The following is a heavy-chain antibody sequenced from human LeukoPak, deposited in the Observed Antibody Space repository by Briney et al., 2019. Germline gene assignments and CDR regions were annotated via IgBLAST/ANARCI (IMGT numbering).Heavy chain of an antibody. D-gene: IGHD3-10*01. CDR1: GFTFSSYA. J-gene: IGHJ6*03. Sequence: GSLRLSCAASGFTFSSYAMSWIRQPAGKGLEWIGRIYTSGSTNYNPSLKSRVTISVDTSKNQFSLKLSSVTAADTAVYYCAREVGKMVRGVIIGEYYYYYYMDVWGKGTTVTISS. V-gene: IGHV4-4*07. CDR2: IYTSGST. CDR3: AREVGKMVRGVIIGEYYYYYYMDV.